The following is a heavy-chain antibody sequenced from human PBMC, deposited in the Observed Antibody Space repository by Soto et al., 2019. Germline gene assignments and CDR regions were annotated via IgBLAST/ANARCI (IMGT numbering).Heavy chain of an antibody. CDR3: AKATWRVVNPLVFEY. CDR1: GFTFSSYA. CDR2: ISGSGGAT. J-gene: IGHJ4*02. Sequence: LRLSCEASGFTFSSYAMNWVRQAPGKGLEWISVISGSGGATYFADSVKGRFVISRDNSKNTLYLQMNSLRAEDTAIYYWAKATWRVVNPLVFEYWCQGSLGTVPS. D-gene: IGHD3-3*01. V-gene: IGHV3-23*01.